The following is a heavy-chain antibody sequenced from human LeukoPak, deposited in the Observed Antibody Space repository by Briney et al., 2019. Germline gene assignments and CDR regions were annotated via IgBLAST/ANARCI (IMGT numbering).Heavy chain of an antibody. CDR1: GFTFSNYA. Sequence: PGGSLRLSCATSGFTFSNYAMSWVRQAPGKGLQWVSAISTDGRSTYYADSVKGRFTISRDSSKSTLFLQMDSLTAEDTAVYYCARGRGPSDYCCYMDVWGKGTTVTVSS. D-gene: IGHD3-10*01. J-gene: IGHJ6*03. V-gene: IGHV3-23*01. CDR3: ARGRGPSDYCCYMDV. CDR2: ISTDGRST.